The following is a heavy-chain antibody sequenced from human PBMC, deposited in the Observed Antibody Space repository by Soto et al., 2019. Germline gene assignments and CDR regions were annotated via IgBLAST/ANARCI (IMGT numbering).Heavy chain of an antibody. CDR1: GVTFSTYT. D-gene: IGHD2-15*01. CDR3: ARGLECRGYCLDKPTWFAP. CDR2: IIPIFGTP. J-gene: IGHJ5*02. V-gene: IGHV1-69*06. Sequence: SVKVSCKASGVTFSTYTFSWVRQAPGQGLEWMGRIIPIFGTPYYAQKFQGRVTITADKSTSTVYMELSSLRSDDTAVYFCARGLECRGYCLDKPTWFAPWGQGTLVTVSS.